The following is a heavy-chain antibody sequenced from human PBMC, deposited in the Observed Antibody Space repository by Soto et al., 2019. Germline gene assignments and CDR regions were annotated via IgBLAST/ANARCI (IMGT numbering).Heavy chain of an antibody. CDR1: GYTFTGYY. V-gene: IGHV1-2*04. CDR2: INPNRGGT. CDR3: ARDGRRYGMDV. Sequence: QVQLVQSGAEVKKPGASVKVSCKASGYTFTGYYMHWVRQAPGQGLEWMGWINPNRGGTNYAQKFQGWVTMTRDTSISTAYMELSRLRSDDTAVYYCARDGRRYGMDVWGQGTTVTVSS. J-gene: IGHJ6*02.